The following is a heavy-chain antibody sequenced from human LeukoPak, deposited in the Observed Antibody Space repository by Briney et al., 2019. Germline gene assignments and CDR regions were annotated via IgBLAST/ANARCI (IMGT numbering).Heavy chain of an antibody. D-gene: IGHD3-10*01. CDR3: ARDGSLGEFI. CDR2: IIPIFGTA. J-gene: IGHJ3*02. Sequence: ASVKVSCKASGGTFSSYAISWVRQAPGQGLEWMGGIIPIFGTANYAQKFQGRVTITTDESTSTAYMELSSLRSEDTAVYYCARDGSLGEFIWGQGTMVTVSS. V-gene: IGHV1-69*05. CDR1: GGTFSSYA.